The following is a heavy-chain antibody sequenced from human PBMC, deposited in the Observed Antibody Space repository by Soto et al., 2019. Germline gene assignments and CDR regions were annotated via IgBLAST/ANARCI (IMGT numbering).Heavy chain of an antibody. V-gene: IGHV4-59*01. CDR1: DGYMSKYS. Sequence: SETLSHTCTVSDGYMSKYSWSWIRQPPADVLECIGYMSHTGSTNYNPSLKSRVTISVDTSKDQFSLRLSSVTAADSAVYYCARVATLSGYSSGFGAFDIWGQGTMVTVSS. CDR2: MSHTGST. J-gene: IGHJ3*02. D-gene: IGHD6-19*01. CDR3: ARVATLSGYSSGFGAFDI.